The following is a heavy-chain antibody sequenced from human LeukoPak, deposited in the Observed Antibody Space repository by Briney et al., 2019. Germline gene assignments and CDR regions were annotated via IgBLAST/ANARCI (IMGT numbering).Heavy chain of an antibody. CDR3: ARAARIFGVGTTGPLDY. J-gene: IGHJ4*02. V-gene: IGHV4-30-4*08. CDR1: GGSISSGDYY. D-gene: IGHD3-3*02. CDR2: IYYSGST. Sequence: SETLSLTCTVSGGSISSGDYYWSWIRQPPGKGREWIGYIYYSGSTYYNPSLKSRVTISVDTSKNQFSLKLSPVTAADTAVYSCARAARIFGVGTTGPLDYWGQGTLVTVSS.